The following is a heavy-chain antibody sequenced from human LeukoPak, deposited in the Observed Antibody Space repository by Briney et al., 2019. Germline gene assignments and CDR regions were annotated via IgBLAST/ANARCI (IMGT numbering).Heavy chain of an antibody. CDR3: AREGVVVTPFDY. CDR2: INHSGST. V-gene: IGHV4-34*01. D-gene: IGHD3-22*01. CDR1: GGSFCGYY. Sequence: SETLSLTCAVYGGSFCGYYWSWLRQPPGEGLGWIGEINHSGSTNYNPSLKSRVTISVDTSKNQFSLKLSSVTAADTAVYYCAREGVVVTPFDYWGQGTLVTVSS. J-gene: IGHJ4*02.